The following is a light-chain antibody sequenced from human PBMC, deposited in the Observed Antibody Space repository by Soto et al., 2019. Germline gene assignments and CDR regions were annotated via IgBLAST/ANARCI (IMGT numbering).Light chain of an antibody. Sequence: QSVLTQPPSASGTPGQRVTLSCSGNSSNIGPNTVNWYQQLPGTTPKLLMYDDSARPSGVPDRFSGSKSGTSASLAISGLQAEDEADYHCAAWDDSLRAPVFGGGTKLTVL. CDR1: SSNIGPNT. CDR3: AAWDDSLRAPV. CDR2: DDS. J-gene: IGLJ2*01. V-gene: IGLV1-44*01.